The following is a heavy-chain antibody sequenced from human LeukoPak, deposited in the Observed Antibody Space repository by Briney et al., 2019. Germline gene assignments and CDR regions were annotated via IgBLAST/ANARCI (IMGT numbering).Heavy chain of an antibody. V-gene: IGHV3-21*01. Sequence: PGGSLRLSCAASGFTFSSYSMNWVRQAPGKGLEWVSCISSSSSYIYYADSVKGRFTISRDNAKNSLYLQMNSLRAEDTAVYYCARAAEFTMVRGGYAFDIWGQGTMVTVSS. CDR2: ISSSSSYI. J-gene: IGHJ3*02. D-gene: IGHD3-10*01. CDR3: ARAAEFTMVRGGYAFDI. CDR1: GFTFSSYS.